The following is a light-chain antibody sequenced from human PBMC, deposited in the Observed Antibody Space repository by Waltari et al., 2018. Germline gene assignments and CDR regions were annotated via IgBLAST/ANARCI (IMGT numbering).Light chain of an antibody. CDR2: EDS. CDR1: SSNIGHNY. Sequence: QSVLTQPPSVSAAPGQRVTISCPGGSSNIGHNYVSWYRQFPGTAPTLLIYEDSERPSGIPGRCSGSKSGTSATLDITGLQAGDEADYYCGTWDSSLSGAVFGGGTHLTVL. J-gene: IGLJ7*01. CDR3: GTWDSSLSGAV. V-gene: IGLV1-51*02.